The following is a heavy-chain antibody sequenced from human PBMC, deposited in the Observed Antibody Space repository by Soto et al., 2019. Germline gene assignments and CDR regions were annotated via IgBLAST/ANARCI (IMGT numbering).Heavy chain of an antibody. J-gene: IGHJ6*02. CDR2: ISSSSSYI. Sequence: GGSLRLSCAASGFTFSSYSMNWVRQAPGKGLEWVSSISSSSSYIYYADSVKGRFTISRDNAKNSLYLQMNSLRAEDTAVYYCARDHTSDYGDYYYYGMDVWGQETTVTVSS. V-gene: IGHV3-21*01. D-gene: IGHD4-17*01. CDR1: GFTFSSYS. CDR3: ARDHTSDYGDYYYYGMDV.